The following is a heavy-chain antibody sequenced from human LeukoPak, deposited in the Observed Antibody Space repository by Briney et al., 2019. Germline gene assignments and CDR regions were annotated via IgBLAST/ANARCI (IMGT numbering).Heavy chain of an antibody. Sequence: GGSPRLSCAASGFTFSSYWMSWVRQAPGKGLEWVANIKQDGSEKYYVDSVKGRFTISRDNAKNSLYLQMNSLRAEDTAVYYCARDRYDFWSGYLDYWGQGTLVTVSS. CDR3: ARDRYDFWSGYLDY. CDR1: GFTFSSYW. V-gene: IGHV3-7*01. CDR2: IKQDGSEK. J-gene: IGHJ4*02. D-gene: IGHD3-3*01.